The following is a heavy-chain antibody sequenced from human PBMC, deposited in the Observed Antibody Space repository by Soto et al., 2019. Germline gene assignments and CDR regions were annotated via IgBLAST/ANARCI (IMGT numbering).Heavy chain of an antibody. CDR2: ISNDGSST. D-gene: IGHD3-3*02. CDR3: ARDSLASIRELDY. Sequence: EVQLVESGGGLVQPGGSLRLSCAASGFTFSSYWMHWVRQAPGQGLVWVSRISNDGSSTMYADAVKGRFTISRDNAKNTLYLQMNSLRAEDTAVYLCARDSLASIRELDYWGQGTLVTVSS. J-gene: IGHJ4*02. CDR1: GFTFSSYW. V-gene: IGHV3-74*03.